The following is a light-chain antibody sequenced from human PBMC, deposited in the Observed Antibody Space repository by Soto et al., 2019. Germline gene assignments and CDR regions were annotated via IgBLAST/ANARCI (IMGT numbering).Light chain of an antibody. CDR3: SSFTSRFTFV. J-gene: IGLJ1*01. Sequence: QSVLTQPASVSGSPGQSIAISCTGTRSDVGAYNYVSWYQQHPGKAPKLMISEVTNRPSGVSDRFSGSKSGNTASLTISGLQAEEEADYYCSSFTSRFTFVFGTG. CDR2: EVT. CDR1: RSDVGAYNY. V-gene: IGLV2-14*01.